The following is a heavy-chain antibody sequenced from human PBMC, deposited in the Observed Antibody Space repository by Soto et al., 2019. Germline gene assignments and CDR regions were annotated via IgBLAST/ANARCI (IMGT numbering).Heavy chain of an antibody. CDR1: GYTFTGYY. CDR3: ARDLWWQQLIYWFDP. D-gene: IGHD6-13*01. V-gene: IGHV1-2*02. CDR2: INPNSGGT. Sequence: GASVKVSCKASGYTFTGYYMHWVRQAPGQGLEWMGWINPNSGGTNYAQKFQGRATMTRDTSISTAYMALSRLRSADTAVYYCARDLWWQQLIYWFDPWGQGTLVTVSS. J-gene: IGHJ5*02.